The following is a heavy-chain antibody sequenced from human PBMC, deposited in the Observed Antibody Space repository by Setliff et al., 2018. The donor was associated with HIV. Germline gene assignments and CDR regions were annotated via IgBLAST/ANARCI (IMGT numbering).Heavy chain of an antibody. CDR1: GYTLTELS. V-gene: IGHV1-2*02. CDR2: INPNSGGT. D-gene: IGHD3-3*01. Sequence: ASVKVSCKISGYTLTELSIHWVRQAPGQGLEWMGWINPNSGGTNYAQKFQGRVAMTRDTSISTAYMELSRLRSDDTAVYYCAADNYNCNSFDTWGQGSLVTVSS. J-gene: IGHJ4*02. CDR3: AADNYNCNSFDT.